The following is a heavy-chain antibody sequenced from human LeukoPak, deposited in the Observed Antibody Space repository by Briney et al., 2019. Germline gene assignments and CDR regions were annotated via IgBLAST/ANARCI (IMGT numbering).Heavy chain of an antibody. V-gene: IGHV6-1*01. CDR1: GDXGSSNNAA. CDR2: TYYRSKWYN. Sequence: SQTLSLTCALSGDXGSSNNAAWNWIRQSPSRGLEWLGRTYYRSKWYNDYAVSVKSRITINPDTSKNQFSLQLNSVTPEDTAVYYCARDPVGRRAFDIWGQGTMVTVSS. D-gene: IGHD3-10*01. J-gene: IGHJ3*02. CDR3: ARDPVGRRAFDI.